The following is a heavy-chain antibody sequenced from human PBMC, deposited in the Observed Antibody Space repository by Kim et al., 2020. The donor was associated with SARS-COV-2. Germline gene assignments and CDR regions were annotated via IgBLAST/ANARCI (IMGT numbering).Heavy chain of an antibody. J-gene: IGHJ3*02. V-gene: IGHV3-15*01. D-gene: IGHD2-21*02. Sequence: GGSLRLSCAASRFTFSNAWMSWVRLAPGKGLEWVGHIKSKADGGKTDYAAPVKGRFTISRDDSKRTLYQQMSSLQTEDTCVYYCTTFPVRGLSAFDIWGEGTKVTVSS. CDR1: RFTFSNAW. CDR2: IKSKADGGKT. CDR3: TTFPVRGLSAFDI.